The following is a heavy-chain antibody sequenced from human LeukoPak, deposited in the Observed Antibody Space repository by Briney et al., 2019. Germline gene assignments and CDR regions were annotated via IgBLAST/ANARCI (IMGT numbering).Heavy chain of an antibody. J-gene: IGHJ4*02. CDR2: ISAYNGNT. D-gene: IGHD3-10*01. Sequence: ASVKVSYKASGYTFTSYGISWVRQAPGQGLEWMGWISAYNGNTNYAQKLQGRVTMTTDTSTSTAYMELRSLRSDDTAVYYCARLWFGELFFDYWGQGTLVTVSS. V-gene: IGHV1-18*01. CDR3: ARLWFGELFFDY. CDR1: GYTFTSYG.